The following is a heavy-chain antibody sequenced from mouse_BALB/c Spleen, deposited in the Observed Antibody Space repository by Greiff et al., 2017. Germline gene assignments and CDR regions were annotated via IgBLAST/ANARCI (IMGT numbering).Heavy chain of an antibody. CDR2: INPYNGAT. CDR1: GYSFTGYY. V-gene: IGHV1-31*01. CDR3: ARSGDDGYYEAY. J-gene: IGHJ3*01. D-gene: IGHD2-3*01. Sequence: EVQLQQSGPELVKPGASVKISCKASGYSFTGYYMHWVKQSHVKSLEWIGRINPYNGATSYNQNFKDKASLTVDKSSSTAYMELHSLTSEDSAVYYCARSGDDGYYEAYWGQGTLVTVSA.